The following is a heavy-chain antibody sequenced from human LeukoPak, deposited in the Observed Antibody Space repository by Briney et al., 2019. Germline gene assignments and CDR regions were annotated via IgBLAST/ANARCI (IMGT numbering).Heavy chain of an antibody. J-gene: IGHJ4*02. CDR3: ARSGLNRFDY. V-gene: IGHV3-23*01. CDR1: GFTFSSFA. CDR2: FSGSGGST. D-gene: IGHD2-15*01. Sequence: PGGSLRLSCAASGFTFSSFAMSWVRQSPGKGLEGASTFSGSGGSTYYADSVKGRFPISRDNSKNTLYLQMNSLRAEDTAAYYCARSGLNRFDYWGQGTLVTVSS.